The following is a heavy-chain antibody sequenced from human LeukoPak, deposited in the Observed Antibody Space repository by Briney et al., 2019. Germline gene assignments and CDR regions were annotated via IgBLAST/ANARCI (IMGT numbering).Heavy chain of an antibody. CDR1: GFTFSSYA. D-gene: IGHD3-22*01. CDR3: AKTGDKYSGYYHGWVDY. CDR2: ISGSGGST. V-gene: IGHV3-23*01. J-gene: IGHJ4*02. Sequence: PGGSLRLSCTASGFTFSSYAMSWVRQAPGKGLEWVSAISGSGGSTYYADSVKGRFSISRDNSKNTLYLQMNSLRAQDPAVYYCAKTGDKYSGYYHGWVDYWGQGTLVTVSS.